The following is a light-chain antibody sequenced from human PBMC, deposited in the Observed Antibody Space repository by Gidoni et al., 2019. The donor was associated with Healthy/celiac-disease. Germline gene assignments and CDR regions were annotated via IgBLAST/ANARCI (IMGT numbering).Light chain of an antibody. CDR1: SSDVGGYNY. CDR2: DVS. V-gene: IGLV2-11*01. J-gene: IGLJ1*01. Sequence: QSALTQPRSVSGSPAQSVTISCTGTSSDVGGYNYGPWYQQQPGKAPKIMIYDVSKRPSGVPDRFSGSKSGNTASLTISGLQAEDEADYYCCSYAGSYKGVFGTGTKVTVL. CDR3: CSYAGSYKGV.